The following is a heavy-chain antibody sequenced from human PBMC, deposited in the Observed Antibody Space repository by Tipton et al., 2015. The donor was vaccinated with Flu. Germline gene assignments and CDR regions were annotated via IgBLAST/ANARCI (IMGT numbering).Heavy chain of an antibody. J-gene: IGHJ6*02. CDR1: GFTFSSYE. Sequence: SLRLSCAASGFTFSSYEMNWVRQAPGKGLEWVSYISSSGSTIYYADSVKGRFTISRDNAKNSLYLQMNSLRAEDTAVYYCARDDIVVVPAAIPTFISGAFSRYYYGMDVWGQGTTVTVSS. D-gene: IGHD2-2*02. V-gene: IGHV3-48*03. CDR2: ISSSGSTI. CDR3: ARDDIVVVPAAIPTFISGAFSRYYYGMDV.